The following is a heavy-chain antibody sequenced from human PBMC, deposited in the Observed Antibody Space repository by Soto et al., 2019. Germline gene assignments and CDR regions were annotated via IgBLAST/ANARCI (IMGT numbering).Heavy chain of an antibody. V-gene: IGHV1-69*05. D-gene: IGHD3-3*02. J-gene: IGHJ3*02. Sequence: SGKVFCKASGGTFSSYAISWVRQAPGQGLEWMGGIIPVFGTANYAQNCQGRVSINRDTSASTVYMELTGLTSEDTAVYYCARDTETLGPRANDALDIWGQGTMVTVSS. CDR1: GGTFSSYA. CDR2: IIPVFGTA. CDR3: ARDTETLGPRANDALDI.